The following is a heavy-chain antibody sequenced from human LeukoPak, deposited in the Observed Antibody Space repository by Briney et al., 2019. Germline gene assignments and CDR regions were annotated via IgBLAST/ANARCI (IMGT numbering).Heavy chain of an antibody. V-gene: IGHV3-11*03. CDR1: GFTFSDCY. J-gene: IGHJ5*02. CDR2: IGGSGADA. D-gene: IGHD6-6*01. CDR3: AKTLVASPGNTGGP. Sequence: GGSLRLSCAASGFTFSDCYMSWFRQAPGKGLEWLSYIGGSGADANYADSVKGRFTTSRDNAKSSLYLQMNSLRAEDTAVYYCAKTLVASPGNTGGPWGQGTLVTVSS.